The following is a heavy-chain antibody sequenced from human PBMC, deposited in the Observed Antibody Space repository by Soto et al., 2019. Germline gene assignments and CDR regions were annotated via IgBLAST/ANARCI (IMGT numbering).Heavy chain of an antibody. CDR3: VKDRIMAAPNDYFDY. CDR2: IGVDGVTT. CDR1: GFTFSNFG. J-gene: IGHJ4*02. Sequence: EVQLLESGGDLVQPGGSLRLSCVASGFTFSNFGMSWVRQAPGQGLQWVSIIGVDGVTTYYADSVRGRFTISRDNSKNTLYLQMNSLRAEDTAIYYCVKDRIMAAPNDYFDYWGQGTLVTVSS. D-gene: IGHD6-19*01. V-gene: IGHV3-23*01.